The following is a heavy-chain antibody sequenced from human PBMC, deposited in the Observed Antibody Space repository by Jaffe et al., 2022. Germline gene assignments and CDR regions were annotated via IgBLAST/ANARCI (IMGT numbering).Heavy chain of an antibody. D-gene: IGHD5-12*01. Sequence: EVRLVESGGGLVQPGGSLRLSCAASGFTFSNYEMNWVRQAPGKGLEWISYISTTGSMIEYAGSVKGRFSISRDNAQNSLYLQMYSLRPEDTAVYYCTRDSGAGYDPASSSFDIWGQGTMVTVSS. CDR3: TRDSGAGYDPASSSFDI. CDR2: ISTTGSMI. J-gene: IGHJ3*02. CDR1: GFTFSNYE. V-gene: IGHV3-48*03.